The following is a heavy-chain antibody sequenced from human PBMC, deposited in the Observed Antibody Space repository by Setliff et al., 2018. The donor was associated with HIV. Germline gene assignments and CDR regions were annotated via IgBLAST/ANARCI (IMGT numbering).Heavy chain of an antibody. CDR3: AKALVIVVVPASTTFDS. V-gene: IGHV3-23*01. CDR2: ISGSGVGT. Sequence: QSGGSLRLSCAGSGFTFSKYAMGWVRQAPGKGLEWVSSISGSGVGTHYADSVKGRFTISRDTSKDTLYLDMNSLRAEDTATYYCAKALVIVVVPASTTFDSWGQGTLVTVSS. CDR1: GFTFSKYA. J-gene: IGHJ4*02. D-gene: IGHD2-2*03.